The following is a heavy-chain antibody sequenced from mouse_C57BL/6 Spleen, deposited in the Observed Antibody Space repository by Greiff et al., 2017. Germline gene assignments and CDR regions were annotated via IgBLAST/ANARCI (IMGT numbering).Heavy chain of an antibody. D-gene: IGHD2-2*01. CDR1: GYTFTSYT. CDR3: ARSYYGYDRYYAMDY. CDR2: INPSSGYT. Sequence: QVQLQQSGAELARPGASVKMSCKASGYTFTSYTMHWVKQRPGKGLEWIGYINPSSGYTKYNQKFKDKATLTADKSSSTAYMQLSSLTSEDSAVYYCARSYYGYDRYYAMDYWGQGTSVTVSS. V-gene: IGHV1-4*01. J-gene: IGHJ4*01.